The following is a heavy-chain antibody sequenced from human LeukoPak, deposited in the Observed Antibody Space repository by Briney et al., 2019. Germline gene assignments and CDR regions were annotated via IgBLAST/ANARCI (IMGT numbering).Heavy chain of an antibody. CDR2: IYHSGST. V-gene: IGHV4-30-4*08. CDR1: GGSISSGDYY. J-gene: IGHJ4*02. Sequence: PSETLSLTCTVSGGSISSGDYYRSWIRQPPRKGLQWIGYIYHSGSTYYNPSLKSRVTISVDTSKNQFSLKLSSVTAADTAVYYCARDNAGTSDYWGQGTLVTVSS. D-gene: IGHD6-13*01. CDR3: ARDNAGTSDY.